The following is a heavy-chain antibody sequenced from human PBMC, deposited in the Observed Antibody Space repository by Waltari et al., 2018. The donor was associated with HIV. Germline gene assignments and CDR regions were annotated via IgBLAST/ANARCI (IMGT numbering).Heavy chain of an antibody. D-gene: IGHD1-26*01. CDR1: GYTFIGYY. CDR3: ARGPYGVGAPGSVRCFDY. Sequence: QVQLVQSGAEVKKPGASVKVSCKASGYTFIGYYLHWVRQATGQGLEWMGWINPNSGGTNYAQKSQGRVTMTRDTSISTAYMELSRLRSDDTAVYYCARGPYGVGAPGSVRCFDYWGQGTLVTVSS. V-gene: IGHV1-2*02. J-gene: IGHJ4*02. CDR2: INPNSGGT.